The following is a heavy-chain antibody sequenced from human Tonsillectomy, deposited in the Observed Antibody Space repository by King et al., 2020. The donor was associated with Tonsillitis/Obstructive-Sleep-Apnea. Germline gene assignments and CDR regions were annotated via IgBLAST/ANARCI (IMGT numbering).Heavy chain of an antibody. V-gene: IGHV3-30*04. CDR2: ISYDGSNK. Sequence: VQLVESGGGVVQPGRSLRLSCAASGFTFSSYAMHWVRQAPGKGLEWVAVISYDGSNKYYADSVKGRFTISRDNSKNTLYLQMNSLRAEDTAVYYCARSVVPAAMIYMDVWGKGTTVTVSS. D-gene: IGHD2-2*01. CDR3: ARSVVPAAMIYMDV. J-gene: IGHJ6*03. CDR1: GFTFSSYA.